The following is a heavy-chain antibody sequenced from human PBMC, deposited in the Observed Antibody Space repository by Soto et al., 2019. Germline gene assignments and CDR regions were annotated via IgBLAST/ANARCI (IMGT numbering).Heavy chain of an antibody. V-gene: IGHV4-34*01. J-gene: IGHJ6*02. CDR1: GGSFSGYY. CDR3: ARLGVRRSPWLVISSYYYYGMDV. CDR2: INHSGST. Sequence: SETLSLTCAVYGGSFSGYYWSWIRQPPGKGLEWIGEINHSGSTNYNPSLKSRVTISVDTSKNQFSLKLSSVTAADTAVHYCARLGVRRSPWLVISSYYYYGMDVWGQGTTVTVSS. D-gene: IGHD6-19*01.